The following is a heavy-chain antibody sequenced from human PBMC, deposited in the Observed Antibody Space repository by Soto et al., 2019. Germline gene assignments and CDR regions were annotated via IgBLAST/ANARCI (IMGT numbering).Heavy chain of an antibody. CDR2: VYHTGTT. D-gene: IGHD3-16*01. Sequence: SETLSLTCAVSGYSISSGYFWAWIRQPPGKGLEWIGNVYHTGTTYYNLSLKSRVTISVDTSKNQFSLNLNFVTAADTALYYCARVPKGGFDPWGQGTLVTVSS. CDR1: GYSISSGYF. CDR3: ARVPKGGFDP. J-gene: IGHJ5*02. V-gene: IGHV4-38-2*01.